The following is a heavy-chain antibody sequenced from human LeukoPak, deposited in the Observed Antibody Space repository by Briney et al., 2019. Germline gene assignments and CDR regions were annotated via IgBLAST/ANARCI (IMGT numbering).Heavy chain of an antibody. CDR1: GFTFSSYA. V-gene: IGHV3-21*06. CDR2: ISGSSTYI. D-gene: IGHD3-22*01. Sequence: GGSQRLSCAASGFTFSSYAMNWVRQAPGKGLEWVSSISGSSTYIYYADSVKGRFTISRDNAKNSVFLQINNLRAEDTAIYYCARRGYYDSSGYDYWGQGTLVTVSS. J-gene: IGHJ4*02. CDR3: ARRGYYDSSGYDY.